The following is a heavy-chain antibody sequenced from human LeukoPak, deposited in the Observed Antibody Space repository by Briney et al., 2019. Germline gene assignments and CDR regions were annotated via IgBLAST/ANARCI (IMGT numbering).Heavy chain of an antibody. V-gene: IGHV4-30-4*01. D-gene: IGHD4-17*01. Sequence: PSETLSLTCTVSGGSISSGDYYWSWIRQPPGKGLEWIGYIYYSGSTYYNPSLKSRVTISVDTSKNQFSLKLSSVTAADTAVYYCARMPHDYGDWDWFDPWGQGTLVTVSS. CDR3: ARMPHDYGDWDWFDP. J-gene: IGHJ5*02. CDR2: IYYSGST. CDR1: GGSISSGDYY.